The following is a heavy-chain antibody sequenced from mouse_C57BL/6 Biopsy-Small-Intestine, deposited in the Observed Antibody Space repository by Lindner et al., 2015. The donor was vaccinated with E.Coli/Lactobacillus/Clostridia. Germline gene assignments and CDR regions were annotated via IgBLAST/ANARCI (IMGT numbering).Heavy chain of an antibody. J-gene: IGHJ3*01. CDR2: TSAYNGDT. V-gene: IGHV1-14*01. Sequence: SVKVSCKASGYTFTSHDITWVRQAPGQGLEWMGWTSAYNGDTKYAQKFQGRVTMTTDTSTTTAYMELRSLRSDDTAVYYCARGKVPVAIPLNAFDIWGQGTMVTVS. D-gene: IGHD5-1*01. CDR1: GYTFTSHD. CDR3: ARGKVPVAIPLNAFDI.